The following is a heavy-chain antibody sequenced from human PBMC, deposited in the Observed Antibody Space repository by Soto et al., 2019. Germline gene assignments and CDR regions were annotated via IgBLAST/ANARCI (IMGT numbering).Heavy chain of an antibody. J-gene: IGHJ6*02. D-gene: IGHD2-15*01. CDR2: ISGSGGST. CDR1: GFTFSSYA. V-gene: IGHV3-23*01. CDR3: AKDSSFGPPKPDRYYYGMDV. Sequence: GGSLRLSCAASGFTFSSYAMSWVRQAPGKGLEWFSAISGSGGSTYYADSVKGRFTISRDNSKNTLYLQMNSLRAEDTAVYYCAKDSSFGPPKPDRYYYGMDVWGQGTTVTVS.